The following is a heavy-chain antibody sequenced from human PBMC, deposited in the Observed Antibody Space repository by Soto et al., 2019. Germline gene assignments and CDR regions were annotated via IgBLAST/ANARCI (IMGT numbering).Heavy chain of an antibody. J-gene: IGHJ4*02. CDR1: GFTFSSYA. CDR3: ARFSSGYLDFDY. Sequence: QVQLVESGGGVVQPGRSLRLSCAASGFTFSSYAMHWVRQAPGKGLEWVAVISYDGSNKYYADSVKGRFTISRDNSKNTLYLQMNSLRAEDTAVYYCARFSSGYLDFDYWGQGTLVTVSS. D-gene: IGHD3-22*01. CDR2: ISYDGSNK. V-gene: IGHV3-30-3*01.